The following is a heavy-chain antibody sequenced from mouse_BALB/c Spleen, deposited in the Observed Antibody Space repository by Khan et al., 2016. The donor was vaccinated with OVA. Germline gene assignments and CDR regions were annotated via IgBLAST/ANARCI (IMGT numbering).Heavy chain of an antibody. CDR2: IDPANGDV. CDR1: GFNIKDTY. J-gene: IGHJ3*01. V-gene: IGHV14-3*02. D-gene: IGHD2-10*01. CDR3: LRGAYSGLFAY. Sequence: VQLQQSGADFVKPGPSVKLSCTASGFNIKDTYMHWINQRPQQGLVWIGRIDPANGDVKYDPKFQDKATIAADASSNTAYLQLSSLTSEDTAADYCLRGAYSGLFAYWGQGTLVTVSA.